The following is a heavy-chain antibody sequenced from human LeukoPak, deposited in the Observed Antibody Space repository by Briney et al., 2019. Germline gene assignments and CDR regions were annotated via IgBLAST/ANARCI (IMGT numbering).Heavy chain of an antibody. CDR2: IYTSGST. CDR1: GGSISSGSYY. Sequence: KASETLSLTCTVSGGSISSGSYYWSWIRQPAGKGLEWIGRIYTSGSTNYSPSLKSRATISVDTSENQFSLKLRSVTAADTAVYYCARVQRTEEGGYSYYYIDVWGKGTTVTVSS. V-gene: IGHV4-61*02. J-gene: IGHJ6*03. CDR3: ARVQRTEEGGYSYYYIDV. D-gene: IGHD1-26*01.